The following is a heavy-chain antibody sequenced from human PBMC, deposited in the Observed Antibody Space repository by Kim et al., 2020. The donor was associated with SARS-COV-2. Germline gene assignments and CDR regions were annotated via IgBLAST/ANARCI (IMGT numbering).Heavy chain of an antibody. J-gene: IGHJ4*02. CDR1: GGSISSYY. Sequence: SETLSLICTVSGGSISSYYWSWIRQPPGKGLEWIGYIYYSGSTNYNPSLKSRVTISVDTSKNQFSLKLSSVTAADTAVYYCARERHIAVAGGSFDYWGQGTLGTVSS. D-gene: IGHD6-19*01. CDR2: IYYSGST. CDR3: ARERHIAVAGGSFDY. V-gene: IGHV4-59*01.